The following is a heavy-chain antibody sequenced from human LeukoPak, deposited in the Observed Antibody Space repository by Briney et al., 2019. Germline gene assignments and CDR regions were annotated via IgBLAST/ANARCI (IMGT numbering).Heavy chain of an antibody. CDR2: IKPKTDGETT. D-gene: IGHD2-2*01. Sequence: GGSLRLSCAASGFTFSNAYMNWVRQAPGKGLEWVGRIKPKTDGETTEYAAPVKDRFSISRDDSKSMMYLQMNSLKTEDTAVYYCARARYCSSTSCFLDYWGQGTLVTVSS. V-gene: IGHV3-15*07. J-gene: IGHJ4*02. CDR3: ARARYCSSTSCFLDY. CDR1: GFTFSNAY.